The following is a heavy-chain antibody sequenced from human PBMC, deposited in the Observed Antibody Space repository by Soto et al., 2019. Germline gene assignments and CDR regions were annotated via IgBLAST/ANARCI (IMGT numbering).Heavy chain of an antibody. J-gene: IGHJ3*02. CDR1: GGSISSGGYY. CDR3: ARAPVEASYYDSSGYYYANAFDI. D-gene: IGHD3-22*01. V-gene: IGHV4-31*03. CDR2: IYYSGST. Sequence: QVQLQESGPGLVKPSQTLSLTCTVSGGSISSGGYYWSWIRQHPGKGLEWIGYIYYSGSTYYNPSLKSRVTISVDTSKNQFSLKLSSVTAADTAVYYCARAPVEASYYDSSGYYYANAFDIWGQGTMVTVSS.